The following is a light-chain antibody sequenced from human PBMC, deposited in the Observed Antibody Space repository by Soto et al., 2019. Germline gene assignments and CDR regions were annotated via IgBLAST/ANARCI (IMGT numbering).Light chain of an antibody. CDR1: QSVSSY. Sequence: EILLTQSPATLSLSPWEIATLSCRASQSVSSYLAWYQQKPGQAPRLLIYDTSNRATGIPARFSGSGSGTDFTLTISSLEPEDFAVYYCQQRSNWPQITFGQGTRLEIK. V-gene: IGKV3-11*01. CDR2: DTS. J-gene: IGKJ5*01. CDR3: QQRSNWPQIT.